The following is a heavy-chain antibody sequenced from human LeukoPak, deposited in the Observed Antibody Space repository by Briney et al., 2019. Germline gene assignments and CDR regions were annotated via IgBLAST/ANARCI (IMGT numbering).Heavy chain of an antibody. CDR3: ARGKGGNEASDS. CDR1: GFTFSSYW. CDR2: ISSDGSGT. J-gene: IGHJ3*02. V-gene: IGHV3-74*01. Sequence: GGSLRLSCAASGFTFSSYWMHWVRQAPGKGLVWVSRISSDGSGTTYADSVKGRFTIARDNAKNTLYLQMSSLRAEDTAVYYCARGKGGNEASDSWGQGTMVTVSS.